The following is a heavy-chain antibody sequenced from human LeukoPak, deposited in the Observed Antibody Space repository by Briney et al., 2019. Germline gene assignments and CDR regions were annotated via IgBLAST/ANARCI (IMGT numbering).Heavy chain of an antibody. D-gene: IGHD6-13*01. J-gene: IGHJ4*02. V-gene: IGHV4-34*01. CDR1: GGSFSGDY. CDR3: ATGKCSSSLYG. CDR2: INHSGST. Sequence: SETLSLTCAVYGGSFSGDYWSWIRQPPGKGLEWIGEINHSGSTNYNPSLKSRVTISVDTSKNQFSLKLSSVTAADTAVYYCATGKCSSSLYGWGQGTLVTVSS.